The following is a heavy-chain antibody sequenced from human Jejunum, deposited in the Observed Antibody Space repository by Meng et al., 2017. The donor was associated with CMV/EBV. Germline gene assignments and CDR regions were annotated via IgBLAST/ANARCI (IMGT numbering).Heavy chain of an antibody. Sequence: NGDYYWSWIRQPPGKGLEWIGFIYHTGRTYYNPSLKSRVTISVDTSKNQFSLRQSSLTAADTAVYYCARTQDCTSTSCYTGFDPWGQGTLVTVSS. CDR2: IYHTGRT. CDR1: NGDYY. CDR3: ARTQDCTSTSCYTGFDP. J-gene: IGHJ5*02. D-gene: IGHD2-2*01. V-gene: IGHV4-30-4*08.